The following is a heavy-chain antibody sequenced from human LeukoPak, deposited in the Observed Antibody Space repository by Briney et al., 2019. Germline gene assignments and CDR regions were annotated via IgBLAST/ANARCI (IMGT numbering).Heavy chain of an antibody. D-gene: IGHD6-19*01. CDR3: ATVTRGSVAGLYFFEY. CDR1: GGSFSGYY. J-gene: IGHJ4*02. Sequence: SETLSLTCAVYGGSFSGYYWSWIRQPLGKGLEWIGEINHSGSTNYNPSLKSRVTISVDTSKNQFSLKLSSVTAADTAVYYCATVTRGSVAGLYFFEYWGQGTLVTVSS. V-gene: IGHV4-34*01. CDR2: INHSGST.